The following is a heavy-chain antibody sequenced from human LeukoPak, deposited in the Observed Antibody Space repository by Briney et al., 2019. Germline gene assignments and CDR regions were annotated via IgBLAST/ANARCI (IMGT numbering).Heavy chain of an antibody. D-gene: IGHD2-15*01. V-gene: IGHV1-18*01. Sequence: GASVKVTCKASGYTFTSYGISWVRQAPGQGLEWMGWISAYNGNTNYAQKLQGRVTMTTDTSTSTAYMELSSLRSEDTAVYYCARASKGIVVVVAATLSYYYYMDVWGKGTTVTVSS. CDR3: ARASKGIVVVVAATLSYYYYMDV. CDR1: GYTFTSYG. J-gene: IGHJ6*03. CDR2: ISAYNGNT.